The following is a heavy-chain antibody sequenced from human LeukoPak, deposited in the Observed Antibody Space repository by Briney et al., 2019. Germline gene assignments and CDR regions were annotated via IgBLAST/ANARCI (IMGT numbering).Heavy chain of an antibody. Sequence: GGSLRLSCVASGFTFSSYGMHWVRQAPGKGLEWVAVIWYDGTNKYYADSVKGRFTISRDSPKNTLYLQMNSLRAEDTAVYYCARAAYDNSGYLTLWGQGALVTVSS. D-gene: IGHD3-22*01. V-gene: IGHV3-33*01. J-gene: IGHJ4*02. CDR1: GFTFSSYG. CDR2: IWYDGTNK. CDR3: ARAAYDNSGYLTL.